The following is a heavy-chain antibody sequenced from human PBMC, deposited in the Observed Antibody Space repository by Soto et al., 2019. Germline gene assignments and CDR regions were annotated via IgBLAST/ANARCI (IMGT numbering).Heavy chain of an antibody. V-gene: IGHV6-1*01. J-gene: IGHJ4*02. D-gene: IGHD3-16*01. Sequence: SQTLSLTCAISGDSDSSKSAAWNWSRQSPSRGLEWLGRTYYRSKWYNEYTISVKSRITINPDTSKNQFSLQLNSVTPDDTAVYYCARGGKSRLGFFDDWGQGTLVTVSS. CDR1: GDSDSSKSAA. CDR3: ARGGKSRLGFFDD. CDR2: TYYRSKWYN.